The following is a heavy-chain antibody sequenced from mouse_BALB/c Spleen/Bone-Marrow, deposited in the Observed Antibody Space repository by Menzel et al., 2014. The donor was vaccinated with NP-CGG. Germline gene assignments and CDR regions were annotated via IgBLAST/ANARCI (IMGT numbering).Heavy chain of an antibody. CDR1: GDSITSGY. CDR3: ASLLRIYYAMDY. CDR2: VSYSGST. Sequence: EVQLQQSGPSLVKPSQTLSLACSVTGDSITSGYWNWIRKFPGNKLEYMGYVSYSGSTYYNPSLKSRISITRDTSKNQYYLQFNSVTTEDTATYYCASLLRIYYAMDYWGQGTSVTVSS. J-gene: IGHJ4*01. V-gene: IGHV3-8*02. D-gene: IGHD1-1*01.